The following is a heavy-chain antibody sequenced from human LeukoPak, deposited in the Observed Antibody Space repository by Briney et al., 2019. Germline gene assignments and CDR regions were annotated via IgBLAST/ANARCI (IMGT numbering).Heavy chain of an antibody. CDR3: AKDSYGLLLTPYFDY. D-gene: IGHD5-18*01. CDR2: IRYDGSNK. V-gene: IGHV3-30*02. J-gene: IGHJ4*02. CDR1: GFTFSSYG. Sequence: GGSLRLSCAASGFTFSSYGMHWVRQAPGKGLEWVAFIRYDGSNKYYADSVKGRFTISRDNSKNTLYLQMNSLRAEDTAVYYCAKDSYGLLLTPYFDYWGQGTLVTVPS.